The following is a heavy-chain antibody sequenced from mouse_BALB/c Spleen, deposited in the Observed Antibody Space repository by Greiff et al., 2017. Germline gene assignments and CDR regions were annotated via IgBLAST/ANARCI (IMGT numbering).Heavy chain of an antibody. D-gene: IGHD2-1*01. CDR2: ISIYYDNT. Sequence: QVQLKQSGPELVRPGESVKISCKGSGYTFTDYAMHWVKQSHAKSLEWIGVISIYYDNTNYNQKFKGKATMTVDKSSSTAYMELARLTSEDSAIYYCARSDGNYPLDYAMDYWGQGTSVTVSS. J-gene: IGHJ4*01. V-gene: IGHV1-67*01. CDR1: GYTFTDYA. CDR3: ARSDGNYPLDYAMDY.